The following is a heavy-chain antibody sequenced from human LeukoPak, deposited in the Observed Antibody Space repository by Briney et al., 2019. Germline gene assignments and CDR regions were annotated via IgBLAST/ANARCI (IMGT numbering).Heavy chain of an antibody. V-gene: IGHV4-34*01. CDR1: GGSFSGYY. D-gene: IGHD6-13*01. J-gene: IGHJ4*02. Sequence: PSGTLSLTCAVYGGSFSGYYWSWIRQPPGKGLEWIGEINHSGSTNYNPSLKSRVTISVDTSKNQFSLKPSSVTAADTAVYYCARSRGRSSFTDYWGQGTLVTVSS. CDR3: ARSRGRSSFTDY. CDR2: INHSGST.